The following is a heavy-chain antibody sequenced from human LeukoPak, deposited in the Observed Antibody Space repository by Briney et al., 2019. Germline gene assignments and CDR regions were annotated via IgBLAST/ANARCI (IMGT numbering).Heavy chain of an antibody. Sequence: ASVKVSCKATSRISWVRQAPGQGLEWMGWISAYNGNTNYAQKLQGRVTMTTDTSTSTAYMELRSLRSDDTAVYYCARVRRDGYNIPWFDPWGQGTLVTVSS. V-gene: IGHV1-18*01. CDR3: ARVRRDGYNIPWFDP. D-gene: IGHD5-24*01. J-gene: IGHJ5*02. CDR2: ISAYNGNT. CDR1: TSR.